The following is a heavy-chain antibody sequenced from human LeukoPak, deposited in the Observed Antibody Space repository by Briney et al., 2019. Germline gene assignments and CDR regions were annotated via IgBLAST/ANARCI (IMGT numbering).Heavy chain of an antibody. CDR3: ARDGGIIRFGGQDV. CDR2: MNRDGSEK. D-gene: IGHD3-16*01. Sequence: PGGSLRLSCAASGFTFSDFWLSWVRQAPGKGLEWVANMNRDGSEKNYVDSMKGRITISRDNAKNSLYLQMNSLRVEDAAVYYCARDGGIIRFGGQDVWGQGTTVTVSS. J-gene: IGHJ6*02. CDR1: GFTFSDFW. V-gene: IGHV3-7*01.